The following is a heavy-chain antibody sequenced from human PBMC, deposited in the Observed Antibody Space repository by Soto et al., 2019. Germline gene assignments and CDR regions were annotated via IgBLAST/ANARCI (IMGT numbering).Heavy chain of an antibody. D-gene: IGHD3-22*01. CDR1: GGSISSSNW. V-gene: IGHV4-4*02. CDR3: ASTYYYDSSGYYSLGD. J-gene: IGHJ4*02. CDR2: IYHSGST. Sequence: QVQLQESGPGLVKPSGTLSLTCAVSGGSISSSNWWSWVRQPPGKGLEWIGEIYHSGSTNYNPSPKSRVTISVXXXKXPFPLKLSSVTAADTAVYYCASTYYYDSSGYYSLGDWGQGTLVTVSS.